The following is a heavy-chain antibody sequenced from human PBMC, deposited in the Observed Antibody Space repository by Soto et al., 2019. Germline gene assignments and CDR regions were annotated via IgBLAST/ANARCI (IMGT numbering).Heavy chain of an antibody. V-gene: IGHV3-73*01. CDR2: IRSKANSYAT. J-gene: IGHJ6*02. D-gene: IGHD2-8*01. CDR3: TRRGVAHYYYYYGMEV. CDR1: GFTFSGSA. Sequence: GGSLRLSCAASGFTFSGSAMHWVRQASGKGLEWVGRIRSKANSYATAYAASVKGRFTISRDDSKNTAYLQMNSLKTEDTAVYYCTRRGVAHYYYYYGMEVWGQGTTVTVSS.